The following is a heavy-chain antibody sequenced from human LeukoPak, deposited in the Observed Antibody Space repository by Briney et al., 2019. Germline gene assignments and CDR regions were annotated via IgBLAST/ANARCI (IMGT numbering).Heavy chain of an antibody. CDR2: INPSGGST. Sequence: ASVKVSCKASGYTFTSYYMHWVRQAPGQGLEWMGIINPSGGSTSYAQKFQGRVTMTRGMSTSTVYMELSSLRSEDTAVYYCAREPPLYYDFWSGYYMDVWGKGTTVTVSS. CDR1: GYTFTSYY. D-gene: IGHD3-3*01. J-gene: IGHJ6*03. CDR3: AREPPLYYDFWSGYYMDV. V-gene: IGHV1-46*01.